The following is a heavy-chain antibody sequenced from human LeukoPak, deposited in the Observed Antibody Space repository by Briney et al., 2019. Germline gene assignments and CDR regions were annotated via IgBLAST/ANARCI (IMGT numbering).Heavy chain of an antibody. CDR2: ISYDGSNK. V-gene: IGHV3-30*09. CDR1: GFTFSSYA. CDR3: ARDHTADGNPDY. D-gene: IGHD5-18*01. J-gene: IGHJ4*02. Sequence: PGGSLRLSCAASGFTFSSYAMHWVRQAPGKGLEWVAVISYDGSNKYYADSVKGRFAISRDNSKNTLYLQMNSLRAEDTAVYYCARDHTADGNPDYWGQGTLVTVPS.